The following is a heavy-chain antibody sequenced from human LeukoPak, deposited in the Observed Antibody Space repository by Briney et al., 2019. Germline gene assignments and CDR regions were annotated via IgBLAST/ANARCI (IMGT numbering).Heavy chain of an antibody. CDR3: ARGRERYYYDSSGYSWNAY. V-gene: IGHV1-69*06. Sequence: ASVKVSCKASGGTFSSYAISWVRQAPGQGLEWMGGIIPIFGTANYAQKFQGRVTITADKSTSTAYMELSSLRSEDTAVYYCARGRERYYYDSSGYSWNAYWGQGTLVTVSS. D-gene: IGHD3-22*01. J-gene: IGHJ4*02. CDR2: IIPIFGTA. CDR1: GGTFSSYA.